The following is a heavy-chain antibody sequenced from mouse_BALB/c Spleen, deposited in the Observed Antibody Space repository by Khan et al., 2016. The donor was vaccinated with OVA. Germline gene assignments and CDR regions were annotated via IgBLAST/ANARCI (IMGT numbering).Heavy chain of an antibody. CDR3: ARAYYRYDGYYAIDY. CDR2: IWGGGGT. D-gene: IGHD2-14*01. Sequence: VQLKQSGPGLVAPSQSLSITCTVSGFSLSRYNIHWVRQPPGKGLEWLGMIWGGGGTDYNSTLKYRLSIRKDNSKSQASLKMNSLQTADSATYYCARAYYRYDGYYAIDYWGQGTSVTVSS. J-gene: IGHJ4*01. CDR1: GFSLSRYN. V-gene: IGHV2-6-4*01.